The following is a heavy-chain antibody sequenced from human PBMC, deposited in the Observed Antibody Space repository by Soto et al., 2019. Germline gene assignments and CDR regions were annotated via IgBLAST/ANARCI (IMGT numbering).Heavy chain of an antibody. Sequence: SQTLSLTCAISGGSVSSNSAAWNWIRQSPSRGLEWLGRTYYRSKWYNDYAVSVKSRITINPDTSKNQFSLQLNSVTPEDTAVYYCAREGQWLPNVYYYYCGMDVWGQGTTVTVSS. CDR3: AREGQWLPNVYYYYCGMDV. CDR1: GGSVSSNSAA. V-gene: IGHV6-1*01. CDR2: TYYRSKWYN. D-gene: IGHD6-19*01. J-gene: IGHJ6*02.